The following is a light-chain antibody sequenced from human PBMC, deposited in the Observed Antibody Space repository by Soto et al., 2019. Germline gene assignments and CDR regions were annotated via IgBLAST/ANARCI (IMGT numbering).Light chain of an antibody. J-gene: IGKJ4*01. V-gene: IGKV2D-29*01. CDR2: EVS. CDR1: QSLLYSDGKAY. Sequence: DIVMTQTPLSLSVTPGQPASISCKSSQSLLYSDGKAYLSWYLQKPGQPPHLLIYEVSNRFSGVPERFSGSGSGTDFTLRISRVEAEDCGVYYCMRSVQLPLTFGGGTTVDIK. CDR3: MRSVQLPLT.